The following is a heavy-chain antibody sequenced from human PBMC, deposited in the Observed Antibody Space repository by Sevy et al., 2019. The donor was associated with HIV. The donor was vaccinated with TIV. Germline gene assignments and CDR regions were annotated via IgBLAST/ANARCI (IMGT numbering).Heavy chain of an antibody. Sequence: GGSLRLSCAASGFTFTLYAIHWVRQAPGKGLEWVALISYSGTNKYYADSVKGRFTISRDDSKNTAYLQMNNLRTDDTAVEYCAGGAVEDCTDDGYHCVDYWGQGTQVTVSS. CDR1: GFTFTLYA. CDR3: AGGAVEDCTDDGYHCVDY. V-gene: IGHV3-30*04. CDR2: ISYSGTNK. J-gene: IGHJ4*02. D-gene: IGHD2-8*01.